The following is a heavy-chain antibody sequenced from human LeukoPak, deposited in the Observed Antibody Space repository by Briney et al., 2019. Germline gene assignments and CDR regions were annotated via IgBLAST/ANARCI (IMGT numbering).Heavy chain of an antibody. J-gene: IGHJ4*02. CDR2: ISGSGGST. D-gene: IGHD3-22*01. CDR1: GFTFSSYA. V-gene: IGHV3-23*01. CDR3: AKHRSHYYDSSGGYYFDY. Sequence: QPGGSLRLSCAASGFTFSSYAMSWVRQAPGKGLEWVSAISGSGGSTYYADSVKGRFTISRDNSKNTLYLQMNSLRAEDTAVYYCAKHRSHYYDSSGGYYFDYWGQGTLVTVSS.